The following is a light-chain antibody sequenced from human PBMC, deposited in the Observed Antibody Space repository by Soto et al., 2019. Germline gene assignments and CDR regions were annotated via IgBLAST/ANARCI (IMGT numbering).Light chain of an antibody. CDR3: QQHSDWPLT. V-gene: IGKV3-15*01. Sequence: EIVMTQSPATLSVSPGERATLSCGASQSVSSNLAWYQQKPGQAPRLLIYGASTRATGIPARFSGSGSGTEFTLTISSLQSEDFTVYYCQQHSDWPLTFGGGTRVEI. J-gene: IGKJ4*01. CDR2: GAS. CDR1: QSVSSN.